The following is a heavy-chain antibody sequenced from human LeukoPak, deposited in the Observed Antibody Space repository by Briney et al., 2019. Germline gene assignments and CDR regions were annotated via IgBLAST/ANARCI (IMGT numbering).Heavy chain of an antibody. CDR1: GRSFSGYY. J-gene: IGHJ4*02. V-gene: IGHV4-34*01. D-gene: IGHD3-3*01. CDR2: INHSGST. CDR3: ARGPVLRFLEWLLQKGFDY. Sequence: SETLSLTCAVYGRSFSGYYWSWIRQPPGKGLEWIGEINHSGSTNYNPSLKSRVTISVDTSKNQFSLKLSSVTAADTAVYYCARGPVLRFLEWLLQKGFDYWGQGTLVTVAS.